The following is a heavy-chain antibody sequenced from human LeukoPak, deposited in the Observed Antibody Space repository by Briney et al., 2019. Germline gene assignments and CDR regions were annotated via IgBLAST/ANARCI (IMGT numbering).Heavy chain of an antibody. J-gene: IGHJ4*02. CDR2: IKQDGREK. V-gene: IGHV3-7*05. CDR1: GFTFSNYD. CDR3: ARDRNGFDPY. Sequence: GGSLRLSCAASGFTFSNYDMSWLRQAPGKGLEWVANIKQDGREKNYVDSVKGRFTISRDNAENSLYLRMNSLRAEDTAVYYCARDRNGFDPYWGQGTLVTVSS. D-gene: IGHD5-24*01.